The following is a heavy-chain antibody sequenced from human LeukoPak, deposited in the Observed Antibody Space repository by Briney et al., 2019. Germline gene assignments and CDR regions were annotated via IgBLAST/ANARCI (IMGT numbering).Heavy chain of an antibody. CDR1: GFTFNSYA. D-gene: IGHD3-3*01. CDR2: ISGSGDIT. J-gene: IGHJ4*02. V-gene: IGHV3-23*01. Sequence: GGSLRLSCAASGFTFNSYAMSWVRQAPGKGLELVSSISGSGDITYFGDSVKGRFTISRDKSKNTLYLQMNSLRAEDTAVYYCAKDKDLTKLGYFDYWGQGTLVTVSS. CDR3: AKDKDLTKLGYFDY.